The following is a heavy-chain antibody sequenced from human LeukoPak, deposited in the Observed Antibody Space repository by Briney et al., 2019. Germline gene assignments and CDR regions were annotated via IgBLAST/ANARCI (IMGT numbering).Heavy chain of an antibody. CDR2: ISSSSSYI. CDR1: GFTFSSYS. Sequence: GGSLKLSCAASGFTFSSYSMNWVRQAPGKGLEWVSSISSSSSYIYYADSVKGRFTISRDNAKNSLYLQMNSLRAEDTAVYYCARAVVVAATQISNWGQGTLVTVSS. J-gene: IGHJ4*02. CDR3: ARAVVVAATQISN. V-gene: IGHV3-21*01. D-gene: IGHD2-15*01.